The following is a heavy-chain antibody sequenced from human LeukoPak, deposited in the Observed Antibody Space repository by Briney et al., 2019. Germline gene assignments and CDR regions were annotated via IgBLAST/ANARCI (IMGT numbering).Heavy chain of an antibody. CDR3: ARAPSEIGGYYPEYFRH. J-gene: IGHJ1*01. D-gene: IGHD3-22*01. Sequence: GGSLRHSRAASGFTFSTYWMHWVRPAPGKGLVWVSRIKSDGSTNYAESVKGRFTISRDNANNTLSLQMNSLRPEDTGVYYCARAPSEIGGYYPEYFRHWGQGTLVTVSS. V-gene: IGHV3-74*01. CDR2: IKSDGST. CDR1: GFTFSTYW.